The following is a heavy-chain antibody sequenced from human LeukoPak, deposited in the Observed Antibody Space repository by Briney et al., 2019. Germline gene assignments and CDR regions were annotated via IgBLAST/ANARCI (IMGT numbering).Heavy chain of an antibody. V-gene: IGHV4-59*01. CDR2: IYYSGST. Sequence: SETLSLTCTVSGGSISSYYWSWIRQPAGKGLEWIGYIYYSGSTNYNPSLKSRVTISVDTSKNQFSLKLSSVTAADTAVYYCARERGSSGSEIWGQGTLVTVSS. CDR3: ARERGSSGSEI. CDR1: GGSISSYY. J-gene: IGHJ4*02. D-gene: IGHD3-22*01.